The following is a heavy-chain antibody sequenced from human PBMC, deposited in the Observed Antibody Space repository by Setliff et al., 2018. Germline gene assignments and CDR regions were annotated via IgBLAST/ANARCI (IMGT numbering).Heavy chain of an antibody. Sequence: ETLSLTCAVSGSAISIGHYWGWIRQPPGKGGLEWIVSFRPSGRTYYHPSLQSRVTISLDTSRKQFSLKLTSVPAADTSVYYCVRDAGDGYGVDAYAGGGFDIWGQGTMVTVSS. CDR1: GSAISIGHY. V-gene: IGHV4-38-2*02. D-gene: IGHD4-17*01. CDR2: FRPSGRT. CDR3: VRDAGDGYGVDAYAGGGFDI. J-gene: IGHJ3*02.